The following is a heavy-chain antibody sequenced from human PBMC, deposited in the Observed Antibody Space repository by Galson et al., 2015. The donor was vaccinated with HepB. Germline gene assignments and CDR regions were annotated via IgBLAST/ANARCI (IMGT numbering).Heavy chain of an antibody. CDR2: IYWNGDN. J-gene: IGHJ3*02. V-gene: IGHV2-5*01. CDR1: GFSLRTSGVG. D-gene: IGHD3-3*01. Sequence: PALVKPTQTLTLTCTFSGFSLRTSGVGVGWIRQPPGKALDWLALIYWNGDNIYRPSLKSRLTITKDTSNNQVVLTMTNMDPVDTATYDCAHRRIFGVVIIVPMAFDIWGQGTMVTVSS. CDR3: AHRRIFGVVIIVPMAFDI.